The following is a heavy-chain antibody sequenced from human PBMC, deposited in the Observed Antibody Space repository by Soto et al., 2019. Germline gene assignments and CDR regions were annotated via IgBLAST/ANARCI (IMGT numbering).Heavy chain of an antibody. Sequence: QVNLVQSGAEVRKPGASVKVSCKGSGYTFTSYGIAWVRQAPGQGLEWMGWISAHNDNTNYAQKIQGRVTVTRDTSPGTGYMELRNRRSDDTAVYYCARGRDGDYWGQGALVTVYS. CDR2: ISAHNDNT. V-gene: IGHV1-18*01. CDR3: ARGRDGDY. J-gene: IGHJ4*02. CDR1: GYTFTSYG. D-gene: IGHD6-6*01.